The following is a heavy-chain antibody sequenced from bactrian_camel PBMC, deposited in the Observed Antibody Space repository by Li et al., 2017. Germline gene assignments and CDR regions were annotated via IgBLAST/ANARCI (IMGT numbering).Heavy chain of an antibody. J-gene: IGHJ4*01. Sequence: VQLVESGGGLVQPGGSLRISCAASGFSLSSYDVSWVRQPPGKGLEWVSGISHGGGSTYYADSVKGRFTISQDNAKNTVYLQLNSLKAEDTGVYYCAADASTHPQVVAGANCHGQGTQVTVS. CDR1: GFSLSSYD. CDR2: ISHGGGST. D-gene: IGHD6*01. V-gene: IGHV3S40*01.